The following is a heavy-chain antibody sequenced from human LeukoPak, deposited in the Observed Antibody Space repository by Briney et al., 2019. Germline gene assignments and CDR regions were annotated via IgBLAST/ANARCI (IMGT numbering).Heavy chain of an antibody. V-gene: IGHV3-7*01. Sequence: GGSLRLSCAASGFTFSSYWMSWVRQAPGKGLEWVANIKKDGSEKHYVDSVKGRFTISRDNAKNSLYLQMNSLRAEDSAVYYCARSHYGSGSYPPSFDYWGQGTLVTVSS. D-gene: IGHD3-10*01. CDR3: ARSHYGSGSYPPSFDY. CDR1: GFTFSSYW. CDR2: IKKDGSEK. J-gene: IGHJ4*02.